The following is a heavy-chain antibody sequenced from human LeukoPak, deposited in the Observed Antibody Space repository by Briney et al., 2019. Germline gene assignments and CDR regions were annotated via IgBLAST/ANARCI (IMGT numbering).Heavy chain of an antibody. CDR2: IKSKTDGGTT. CDR3: TTDIEYSSSPAHY. Sequence: KPGGSLRLSCAASGFTFSNAWMSWVRQAPGKGLEWVGRIKSKTDGGTTDYAAPVKGRFTISRDDSKNTLYLQMNSLKTEDTAVYYCTTDIEYSSSPAHYWGQGTLVTVSS. V-gene: IGHV3-15*01. CDR1: GFTFSNAW. D-gene: IGHD6-6*01. J-gene: IGHJ4*02.